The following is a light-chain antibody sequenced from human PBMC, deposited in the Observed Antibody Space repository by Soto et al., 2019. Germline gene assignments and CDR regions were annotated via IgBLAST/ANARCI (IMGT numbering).Light chain of an antibody. J-gene: IGKJ2*01. V-gene: IGKV3-11*01. CDR3: QKRSNWPPGT. CDR1: QSVSSY. Sequence: EIVFTHSPATLSLSPGEIATLSCRASQSVSSYLAWYQQKPGQAPRLLIYDASNRATGIPARFSGSGSGTDFTLTISSLEPEDFAVYYCQKRSNWPPGTFGQGTKVDIK. CDR2: DAS.